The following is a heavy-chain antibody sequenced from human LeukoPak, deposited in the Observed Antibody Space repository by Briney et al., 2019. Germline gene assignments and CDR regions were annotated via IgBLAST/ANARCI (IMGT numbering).Heavy chain of an antibody. D-gene: IGHD1-26*01. Sequence: SETLSLTCAVSGYSISSGYYWGWIRQPPGKGLEWIGSIYHSGSTYYNPSLRSRVTISVDTSKNQFSLKLSSVTAADTAVYYCASGSYYFDYWGQGTLVTVSS. CDR1: GYSISSGYY. CDR2: IYHSGST. J-gene: IGHJ4*02. CDR3: ASGSYYFDY. V-gene: IGHV4-38-2*01.